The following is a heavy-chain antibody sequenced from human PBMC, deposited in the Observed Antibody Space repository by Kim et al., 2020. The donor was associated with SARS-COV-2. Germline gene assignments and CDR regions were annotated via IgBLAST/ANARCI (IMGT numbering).Heavy chain of an antibody. D-gene: IGHD4-17*01. CDR3: ARGSRGVTSGFDY. J-gene: IGHJ4*02. V-gene: IGHV1-18*01. Sequence: YAQKLQGRVTMTTDTSTSTAYMELRSLRSDDTAVYYCARGSRGVTSGFDYWGQGTLVTVSS.